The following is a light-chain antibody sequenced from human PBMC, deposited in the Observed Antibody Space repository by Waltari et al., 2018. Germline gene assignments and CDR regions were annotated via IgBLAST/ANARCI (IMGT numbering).Light chain of an antibody. V-gene: IGLV1-44*01. CDR2: DID. Sequence: QSVVTQPPSASGAPGQRATISCSGSSSNVGSNSIKWYQQLPGTAPKVVMSDIDRRPSGVPYRFSGARSGTTASLTISGLQSEDEADYYCSVWDDSLSGPVFGGGTKLTVL. CDR3: SVWDDSLSGPV. J-gene: IGLJ2*01. CDR1: SSNVGSNS.